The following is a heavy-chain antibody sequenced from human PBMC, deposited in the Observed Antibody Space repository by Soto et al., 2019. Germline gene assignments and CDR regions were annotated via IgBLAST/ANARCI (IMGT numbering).Heavy chain of an antibody. CDR2: ISSSGSTI. J-gene: IGHJ4*02. CDR3: ARDTDVGGSYHFDY. Sequence: GSLRLSCAASGFTFSSYEMNWVRQAPGKGLEWVSYISSSGSTIYYADSVKGRFTISRDNAKNSLYLQMNSLRAEDTAVYYCARDTDVGGSYHFDYWGQGTLVT. V-gene: IGHV3-48*03. CDR1: GFTFSSYE. D-gene: IGHD1-26*01.